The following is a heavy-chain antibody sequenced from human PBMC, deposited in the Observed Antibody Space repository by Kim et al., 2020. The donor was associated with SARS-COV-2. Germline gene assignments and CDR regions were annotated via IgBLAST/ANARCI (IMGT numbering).Heavy chain of an antibody. V-gene: IGHV3-11*01. CDR2: ISSSGSTI. Sequence: GGSLRLSCAXXGXXXXDYYMSWXRQAPGKGLEWVSYISSSGSTIYYADSVKGRFTISGDNAKNSLYLQMNSLRAEDTAVYYCARVRGAAGPFYYYYYGMDVWGQGTTVTVSS. CDR1: GXXXXDYY. CDR3: ARVRGAAGPFYYYYYGMDV. D-gene: IGHD6-13*01. J-gene: IGHJ6*02.